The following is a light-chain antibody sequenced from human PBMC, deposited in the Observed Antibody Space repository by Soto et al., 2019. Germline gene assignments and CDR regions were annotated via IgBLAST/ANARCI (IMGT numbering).Light chain of an antibody. CDR2: GAS. CDR1: PSVSSN. CDR3: QQDHNWPLT. V-gene: IGKV3-15*01. Sequence: EIVLTQSPATLSVSPGERATLSCRASPSVSSNLAWYQQKPGQAPRLLIYGASTRATGIPARFSGSGSGTDFTLTISSLQSEDVAVYYCQQDHNWPLTFGGGTKVEIK. J-gene: IGKJ4*01.